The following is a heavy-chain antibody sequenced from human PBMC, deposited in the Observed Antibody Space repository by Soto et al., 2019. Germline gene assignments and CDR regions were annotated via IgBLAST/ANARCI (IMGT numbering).Heavy chain of an antibody. Sequence: QVHLVHSEAEVRKPGASVKVSCKGSGYTFTSYGIAWVRQAPGQGLEWMGWISAHNDNTNYAQKVQGRVTVTRDTSTSTAYMELRNLRSDDTAVYYCARGRYGDYWGQGALVTVSS. J-gene: IGHJ4*02. CDR1: GYTFTSYG. CDR3: ARGRYGDY. D-gene: IGHD1-1*01. CDR2: ISAHNDNT. V-gene: IGHV1-18*01.